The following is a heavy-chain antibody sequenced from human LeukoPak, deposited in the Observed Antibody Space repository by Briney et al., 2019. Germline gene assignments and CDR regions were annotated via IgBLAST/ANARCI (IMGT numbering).Heavy chain of an antibody. V-gene: IGHV4-30-4*01. Sequence: SQTLSLTCTVSGGSISSGDYYWSWIRQPPGKGLEWIGYIYYSGSTYYNPSLKSRVTISVDTSKNQFSLKLSSVTAADTAVYYCARDAYGSGSYYSGPFDYWGQGTLVTVSS. J-gene: IGHJ4*02. D-gene: IGHD3-10*01. CDR2: IYYSGST. CDR3: ARDAYGSGSYYSGPFDY. CDR1: GGSISSGDYY.